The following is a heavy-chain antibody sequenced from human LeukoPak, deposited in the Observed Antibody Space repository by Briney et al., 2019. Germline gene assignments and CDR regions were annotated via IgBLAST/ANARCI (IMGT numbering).Heavy chain of an antibody. CDR3: ARRSDFWSGYYLVDY. D-gene: IGHD3-3*01. Sequence: SETLSLTCTVSGGSISCSSYYWGWIRQPPGKGLEWIGSIYYSGSTYYNPSLKSRVTISVDTSKNQFSLKLSSVTAADTAVYYCARRSDFWSGYYLVDYWGQGTLVTVSS. J-gene: IGHJ4*02. CDR1: GGSISCSSYY. CDR2: IYYSGST. V-gene: IGHV4-39*01.